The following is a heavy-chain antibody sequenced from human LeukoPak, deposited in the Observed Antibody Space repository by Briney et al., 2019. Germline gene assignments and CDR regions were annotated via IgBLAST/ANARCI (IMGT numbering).Heavy chain of an antibody. J-gene: IGHJ4*02. CDR2: INHSGST. D-gene: IGHD5-24*01. CDR1: GGSISSSSSY. CDR3: ARGLRRWLPLPLGY. V-gene: IGHV4-39*07. Sequence: SETLSLTCTVSGGSISSSSSYWGWIRQPPGKGLEWIGEINHSGSTNYNPSLKSRVTISVDTSKNQFSLKLSSVTAADTAVYYCARGLRRWLPLPLGYWGQGTLVTVSS.